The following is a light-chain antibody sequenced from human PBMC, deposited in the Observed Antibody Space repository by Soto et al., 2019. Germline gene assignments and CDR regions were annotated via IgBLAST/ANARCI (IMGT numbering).Light chain of an antibody. Sequence: QSVLTQPASVSGSPGQSITISCTGTSSDIGGYNYVSWYQQHPGKAPKLMIYEVSNRPSGVSNRFSGSKSGNTASLTISGLQSEYEADYYSSSYTSSSTLVFGTGTKLTVL. CDR3: SSYTSSSTLV. V-gene: IGLV2-14*01. CDR2: EVS. J-gene: IGLJ1*01. CDR1: SSDIGGYNY.